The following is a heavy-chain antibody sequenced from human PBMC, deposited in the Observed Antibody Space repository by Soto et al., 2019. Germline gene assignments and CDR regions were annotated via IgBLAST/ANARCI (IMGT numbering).Heavy chain of an antibody. CDR3: TRDAYYDFWRGYSAYYYYYMDV. J-gene: IGHJ6*03. V-gene: IGHV3-74*01. CDR2: INGDGSST. CDR1: GFTFSSYW. Sequence: EVQLVESGGGLVQPGGSLRLSCAASGFTFSSYWMHWVRQAPGKGLVWVSRINGDGSSTTHADSVRGRFTISRDNTKNTLYQQMNSLRAEDTAVYYCTRDAYYDFWRGYSAYYYYYMDVLGKGTTDTVSS. D-gene: IGHD3-3*01.